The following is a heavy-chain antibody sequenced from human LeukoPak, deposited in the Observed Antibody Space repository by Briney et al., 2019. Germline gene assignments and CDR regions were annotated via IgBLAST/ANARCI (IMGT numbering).Heavy chain of an antibody. J-gene: IGHJ4*02. CDR1: GFTFNNYG. Sequence: PGASLRLSCAASGFTFNNYGMSWVRQAPGKGLERVSTINDNGLNTHYADSVKGRFTISRDDSKNTLHLQMNSLRVDDTALYYCTRGDGGWYPIDYWGQGVLVSVSS. D-gene: IGHD6-19*01. CDR2: INDNGLNT. CDR3: TRGDGGWYPIDY. V-gene: IGHV3-23*01.